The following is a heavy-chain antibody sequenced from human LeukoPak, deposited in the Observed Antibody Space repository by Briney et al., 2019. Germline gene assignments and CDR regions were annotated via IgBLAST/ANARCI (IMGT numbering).Heavy chain of an antibody. V-gene: IGHV3-33*01. D-gene: IGHD5-18*01. J-gene: IGHJ4*02. Sequence: GGSLRLSCAASGFSFSNYAMHWVRQAPGMGLEWVAFISYDGSNKYYADSVKGRFTISRDNSKNTLYLQMDSVRAEDTAVFYCARDLSYGHDYSSRRGQGTLVTVSS. CDR1: GFSFSNYA. CDR3: ARDLSYGHDYSSR. CDR2: ISYDGSNK.